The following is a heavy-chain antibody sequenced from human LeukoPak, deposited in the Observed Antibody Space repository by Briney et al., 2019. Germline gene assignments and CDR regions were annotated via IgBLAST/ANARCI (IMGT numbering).Heavy chain of an antibody. CDR2: INHSGST. V-gene: IGHV4-34*01. CDR1: GGSFSGYY. Sequence: SETLSLTCAVYGGSFSGYYWSWIRQPPGKGLEWIGEINHSGSTNYNPSLKSRVTISVDTSKNQFSLKLSSVTAADTAVYYCARGLSSSMDVWGKGTTVTVSS. J-gene: IGHJ6*04. CDR3: ARGLSSSMDV.